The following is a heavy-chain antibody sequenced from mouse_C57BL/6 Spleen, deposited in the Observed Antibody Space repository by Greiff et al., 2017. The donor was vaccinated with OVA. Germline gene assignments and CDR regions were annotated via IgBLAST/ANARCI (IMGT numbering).Heavy chain of an antibody. J-gene: IGHJ4*01. Sequence: VQLQQPGAELVKPGASVKMSCKASGYTFTSYWITWVKQRPGQGLEWIGDIYPGSGSTNYNEKFKSKATLTVDTSSSTAYMQLSSLTSEDSAVYYCARPLTSAVEAMDYWGQGTSVTVSS. CDR2: IYPGSGST. D-gene: IGHD6-1*01. CDR3: ARPLTSAVEAMDY. CDR1: GYTFTSYW. V-gene: IGHV1-55*01.